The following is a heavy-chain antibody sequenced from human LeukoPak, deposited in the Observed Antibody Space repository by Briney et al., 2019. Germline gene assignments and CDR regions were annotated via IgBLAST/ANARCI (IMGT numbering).Heavy chain of an antibody. V-gene: IGHV3-23*01. CDR2: MSGSGDNT. Sequence: QSGGSLRLSCAASGFTFSSYAMTWVRQAPGKGLEWVSAMSGSGDNTYYADSVKGRFTISRDNSKNTLYVQMNSLRAEDTAVYYCAKAPRFDGSGINWFDPWGQGTLVTVSS. CDR1: GFTFSSYA. D-gene: IGHD3-10*01. CDR3: AKAPRFDGSGINWFDP. J-gene: IGHJ5*02.